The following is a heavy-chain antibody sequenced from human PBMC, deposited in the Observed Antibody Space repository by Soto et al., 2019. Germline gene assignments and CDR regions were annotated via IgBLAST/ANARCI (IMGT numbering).Heavy chain of an antibody. J-gene: IGHJ5*02. CDR1: GGSISSSNW. CDR2: IYHSGST. V-gene: IGHV4-4*02. Sequence: QVQLQESGPGLVKPSGTLSLTCAVSGGSISSSNWWSWVRQPPGKGLEWIGEIYHSGSTNYNPSLKSRVTISVDKSKSQFSLKLSSVTAADTAVYYCARVPKLWFGELLWREENWFDPWGQGTLVTVSS. CDR3: ARVPKLWFGELLWREENWFDP. D-gene: IGHD3-10*01.